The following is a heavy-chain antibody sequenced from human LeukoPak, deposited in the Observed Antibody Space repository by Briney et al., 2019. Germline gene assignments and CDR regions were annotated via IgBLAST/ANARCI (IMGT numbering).Heavy chain of an antibody. V-gene: IGHV4-34*01. CDR1: GGSFSGYY. J-gene: IGHJ1*01. Sequence: SETLSLTCAVYGGSFSGYYWSWTRQPPGKGLEWIGEINHSGSTNYNPSLKSRVTISVDTSKNQFSLKLSSVTAADTAVYYCARGFRRSYYDSSGYYFLYWGQGTLVTVSS. D-gene: IGHD3-22*01. CDR2: INHSGST. CDR3: ARGFRRSYYDSSGYYFLY.